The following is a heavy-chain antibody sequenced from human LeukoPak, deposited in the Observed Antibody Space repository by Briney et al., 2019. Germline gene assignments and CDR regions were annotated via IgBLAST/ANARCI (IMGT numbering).Heavy chain of an antibody. CDR1: GFTFSSYG. CDR3: ARHHSSGYHDY. Sequence: PGRSLRLSCAASGFTFSSYGMHWVRQAPGKGLEWVAVIWYVGSNKYYADSVKGRFTISRDNSKNTLYLQMNSLRAEDTAVYYCARHHSSGYHDYWGQGTLVTVSS. CDR2: IWYVGSNK. V-gene: IGHV3-33*01. J-gene: IGHJ4*02. D-gene: IGHD3-22*01.